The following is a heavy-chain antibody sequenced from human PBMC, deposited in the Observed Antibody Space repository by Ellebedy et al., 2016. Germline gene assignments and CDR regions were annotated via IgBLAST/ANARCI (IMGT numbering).Heavy chain of an antibody. V-gene: IGHV1-18*01. Sequence: ASVKVSXKASSYPFPGYDITWVRQAPRQGLEWMGWISTHNGNTNFAQSFQGRVTMNTDTSTNTVYMELRGLRYDDTAVYYCARPLDSGYDSAYFDYWGQGTLVTVSS. J-gene: IGHJ4*02. CDR3: ARPLDSGYDSAYFDY. CDR1: SYPFPGYD. CDR2: ISTHNGNT. D-gene: IGHD5-12*01.